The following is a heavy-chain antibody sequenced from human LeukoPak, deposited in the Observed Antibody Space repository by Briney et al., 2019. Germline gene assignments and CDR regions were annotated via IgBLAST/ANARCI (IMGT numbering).Heavy chain of an antibody. CDR1: GFTFSSYA. V-gene: IGHV3-30*04. D-gene: IGHD3-10*01. J-gene: IGHJ5*02. Sequence: GGSLRLSCVASGFTFSSYAMHWVRQAPGKGLEWVAVISYDGSNKYYADSVKGRFTISRDNSKNTLYLQMNSLRAEDTAVYYCARDITLGGFDPWGQGTLVTVSS. CDR3: ARDITLGGFDP. CDR2: ISYDGSNK.